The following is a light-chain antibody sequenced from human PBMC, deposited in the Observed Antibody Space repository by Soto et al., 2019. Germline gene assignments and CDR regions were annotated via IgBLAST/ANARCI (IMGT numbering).Light chain of an antibody. CDR2: GAS. V-gene: IGKV3-15*01. CDR3: QQYNNWPLT. J-gene: IGKJ4*01. CDR1: QSVSSN. Sequence: EIVMTQSPATLSVSPGERATLSCRASQSVSSNLAWYQQKPGQAPRLLIYGASTRATGIPARFSGSGSGTESTLTISSLQSEDFALYYCQQYNNWPLTFGGGTKVEIK.